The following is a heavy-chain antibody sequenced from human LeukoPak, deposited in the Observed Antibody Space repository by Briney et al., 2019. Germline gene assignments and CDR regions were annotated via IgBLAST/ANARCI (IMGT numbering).Heavy chain of an antibody. CDR3: ARVSNYYYYMDV. Sequence: SVKVSCKASGYTFTSYGISWVRQAPGQGLEWMGGIIPIFGTANYAQKFQGRVTITTDESTSTAYMELSSLRSEDTAVYYCARVSNYYYYMDVWGKGTTVTVSS. CDR2: IIPIFGTA. CDR1: GYTFTSYG. J-gene: IGHJ6*03. V-gene: IGHV1-69*05.